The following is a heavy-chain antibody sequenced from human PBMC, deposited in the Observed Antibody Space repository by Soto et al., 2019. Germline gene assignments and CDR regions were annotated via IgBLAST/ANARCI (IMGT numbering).Heavy chain of an antibody. J-gene: IGHJ4*02. CDR2: INPNSGGT. V-gene: IGHV1-2*04. Sequence: ASVKVSCKASGYTFTGYYMHWVRQAPGQGLEWMGWINPNSGGTNYAQKFQGWVTMTRDTSISTAYMELSRLRSDDTAVYYCARGGVVVPAAMRGLDYWGQGTLVTVSS. CDR3: ARGGVVVPAAMRGLDY. D-gene: IGHD2-2*01. CDR1: GYTFTGYY.